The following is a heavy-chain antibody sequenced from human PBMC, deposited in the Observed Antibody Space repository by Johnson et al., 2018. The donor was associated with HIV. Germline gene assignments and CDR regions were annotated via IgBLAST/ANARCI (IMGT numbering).Heavy chain of an antibody. J-gene: IGHJ3*02. Sequence: QVQLVESGGGVVQPGRSLRLSCVASGFTFRNYGMHWVRQAPGKGLEWVAVISYDGSVKYYADAVKGRFTISRDNSKNTLYLQMNSLRAEDTAVCYCAKAMGGWLLAHAFDIWGQGTMVTISS. CDR2: ISYDGSVK. CDR3: AKAMGGWLLAHAFDI. D-gene: IGHD3-22*01. CDR1: GFTFRNYG. V-gene: IGHV3-30*18.